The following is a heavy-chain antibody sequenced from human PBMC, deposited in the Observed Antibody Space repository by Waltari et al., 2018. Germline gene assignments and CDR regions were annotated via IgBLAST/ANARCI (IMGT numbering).Heavy chain of an antibody. V-gene: IGHV1-69-2*01. CDR2: VDPEEGQT. CDR3: AGSRSSSFVAFDI. Sequence: EVQLVQAGAEVKKPGATVKISCKVSGYTFTDYYMHWVQQAPGKGLEWMGLVDPEEGQTRYAEKCQRRVTINADTSTDTAYMELSSLRSEDTAVYYCAGSRSSSFVAFDIWGQGTMVTVSS. J-gene: IGHJ3*02. CDR1: GYTFTDYY. D-gene: IGHD6-6*01.